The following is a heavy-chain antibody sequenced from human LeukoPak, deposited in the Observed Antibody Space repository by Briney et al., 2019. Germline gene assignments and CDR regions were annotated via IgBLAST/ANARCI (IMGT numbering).Heavy chain of an antibody. CDR1: GFPSSGYS. CDR2: ISSSAAYI. D-gene: IGHD2-15*01. CDR3: AREGKDLRLGYYNSAVDV. Sequence: GGSLRLSCAASGFPSSGYSLHWVRQAPGKGLEWVSSISSSAAYIAYADSVKGRFTISRDNAKDSLYLQMNNLRAEDTAVYYCAREGKDLRLGYYNSAVDVWGQGTTVSVSS. J-gene: IGHJ6*02. V-gene: IGHV3-21*01.